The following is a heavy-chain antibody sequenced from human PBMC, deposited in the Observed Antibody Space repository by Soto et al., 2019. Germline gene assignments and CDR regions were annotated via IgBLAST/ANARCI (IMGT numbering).Heavy chain of an antibody. CDR1: GGSISSYY. CDR3: ARDRGSSGWYGGYYGMDV. D-gene: IGHD6-19*01. CDR2: IYYSGST. J-gene: IGHJ6*02. Sequence: PSETLSLTCTVSGGSISSYYWSWIRQPPGKGLEWIGYIYYSGSTNYNPSLKSRVTISVDTSKNQFSLKLSSVTAADTAVYYCARDRGSSGWYGGYYGMDVWGQGTTVTV. V-gene: IGHV4-59*01.